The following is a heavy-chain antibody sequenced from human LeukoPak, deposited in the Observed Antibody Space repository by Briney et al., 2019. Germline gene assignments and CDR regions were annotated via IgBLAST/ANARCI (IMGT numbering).Heavy chain of an antibody. D-gene: IGHD3-3*01. CDR3: ARDRFQNPSGTYPGEFDP. V-gene: IGHV3-21*01. Sequence: RSGGPLRLPCAACRFAFRSYTMHWVRQAPGKGLEWVSSISSTNNYIYDADSVRGRFTISRDNAKNSLYLQMNSLRAEDTAVYYCARDRFQNPSGTYPGEFDPWGQGTLVTVSS. J-gene: IGHJ5*02. CDR1: RFAFRSYT. CDR2: ISSTNNYI.